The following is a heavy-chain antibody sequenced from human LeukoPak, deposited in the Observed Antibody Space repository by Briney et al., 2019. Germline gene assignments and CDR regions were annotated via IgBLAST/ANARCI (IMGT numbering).Heavy chain of an antibody. Sequence: GGSLRLSCAASGFTFSSYSMNWVRQAPGKGLEWVSSITGTSRYIYYADSVKGRFTISRDNAKNSLYLQMNSLRAGDTAAYYCARDRGGYDLDYWGQGTLVTVSS. CDR2: ITGTSRYI. J-gene: IGHJ4*02. D-gene: IGHD5-12*01. CDR1: GFTFSSYS. CDR3: ARDRGGYDLDY. V-gene: IGHV3-21*01.